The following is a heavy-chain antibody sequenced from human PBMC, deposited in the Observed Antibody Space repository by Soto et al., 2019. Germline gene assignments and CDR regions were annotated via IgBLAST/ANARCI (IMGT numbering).Heavy chain of an antibody. D-gene: IGHD2-2*01. CDR3: ARSRYCSSTSCYARSTHYFDY. CDR2: IIPIFGTA. Sequence: QVQLVQSGAEVKKPGSSVKVSCKASGGTFSSYAISWVRQAPGQGLEWMGGIIPIFGTANYAQKFQGRVTINADESTSTVYMELSSLRSEDTAVYYCARSRYCSSTSCYARSTHYFDYWGQGTLVTVSS. CDR1: GGTFSSYA. J-gene: IGHJ4*02. V-gene: IGHV1-69*01.